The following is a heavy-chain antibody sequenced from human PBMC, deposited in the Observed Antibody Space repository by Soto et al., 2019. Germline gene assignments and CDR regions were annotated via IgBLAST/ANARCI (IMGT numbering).Heavy chain of an antibody. CDR1: GFTFSNAW. J-gene: IGHJ6*02. CDR3: TTEPGYSYGYYYYGMDV. Sequence: GGSLRLSCAASGFTFSNAWMSWVRQAQGKGLEWVGRIKSKTDGGTTDYAAPVKGRFTISRDDSKNTLYLQMNSLKTEDTAVYYCTTEPGYSYGYYYYGMDVWGQGTTVTVSS. V-gene: IGHV3-15*01. CDR2: IKSKTDGGTT. D-gene: IGHD5-18*01.